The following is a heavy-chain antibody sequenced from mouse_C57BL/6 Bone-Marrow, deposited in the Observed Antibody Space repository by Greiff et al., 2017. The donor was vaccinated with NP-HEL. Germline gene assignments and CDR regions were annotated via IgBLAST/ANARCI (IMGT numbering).Heavy chain of an antibody. CDR3: AREGITTVVANPFFDY. V-gene: IGHV1-85*01. D-gene: IGHD1-1*01. J-gene: IGHJ2*01. CDR1: GYTFTSYG. CDR2: IYPRDGST. Sequence: QVQLQQSGAELARPGASVKLSCKASGYTFTSYGINWVKQRPGQGLEWIGWIYPRDGSTKYNEKFKGKATLTVDTSSSTAYMELHSLTSEDSAVYFCAREGITTVVANPFFDYWGQGTTLTVSS.